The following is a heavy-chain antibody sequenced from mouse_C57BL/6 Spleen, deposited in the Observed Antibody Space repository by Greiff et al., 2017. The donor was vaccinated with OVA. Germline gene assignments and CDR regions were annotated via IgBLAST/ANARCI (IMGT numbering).Heavy chain of an antibody. CDR1: GYTFTSYW. V-gene: IGHV1-61*01. J-gene: IGHJ2*01. D-gene: IGHD2-4*01. Sequence: VQLQQPGAELVRPGSSVKLSCKASGYTFTSYWMDWVKQRPGQGLEWIGNIYPSDSETHYNQKFKDKATLTVDKSSSTAYMQLSSLTSEDSAVYYCARPLYYDYDGYFDYWGQGTTLTVSS. CDR3: ARPLYYDYDGYFDY. CDR2: IYPSDSET.